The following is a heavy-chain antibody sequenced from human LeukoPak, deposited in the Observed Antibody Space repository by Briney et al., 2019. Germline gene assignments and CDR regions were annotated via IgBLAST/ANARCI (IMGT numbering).Heavy chain of an antibody. J-gene: IGHJ4*02. D-gene: IGHD3-10*01. CDR1: GGPISSSSYY. V-gene: IGHV4-39*07. Sequence: SETLSLTCTVSGGPISSSSYYWGWSPRPPGKGLEWLGSIYYSGSTYYNPSLKSRVTISVDTSKNQFSLKLSSVTAADTAVYYCAREGYYGAGYPFDYWGQGTLVTVSS. CDR3: AREGYYGAGYPFDY. CDR2: IYYSGST.